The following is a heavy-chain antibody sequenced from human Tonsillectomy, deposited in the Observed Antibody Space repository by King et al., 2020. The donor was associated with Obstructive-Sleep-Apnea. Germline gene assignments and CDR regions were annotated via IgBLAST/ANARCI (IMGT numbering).Heavy chain of an antibody. J-gene: IGHJ3*02. CDR1: GFTFSSYD. Sequence: VQLVESGGGLVQPGGSLRLSCAASGFTFSSYDMHWVRQATGKGLEWVSAIGTAGDTYYPGSVKGRFTISRENAKNSLYLQMNSLRAGDTAVYYCARDGVGALSGAFDIWGQGTMVTVSP. D-gene: IGHD1-26*01. CDR2: IGTAGDT. V-gene: IGHV3-13*04. CDR3: ARDGVGALSGAFDI.